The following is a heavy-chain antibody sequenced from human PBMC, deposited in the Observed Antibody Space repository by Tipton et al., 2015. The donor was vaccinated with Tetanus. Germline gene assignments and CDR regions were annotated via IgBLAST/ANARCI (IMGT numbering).Heavy chain of an antibody. D-gene: IGHD2-21*02. V-gene: IGHV4-61*08. CDR3: TRDAGDSGH. Sequence: PGLVKPSETLSLTCSVTGGSLRGGDYHWSWIRQAPGKGLEWLAYVSSSGRTNSNYDLKSRITTSHDTSKKQFSLSLTSVTAADTAVYYCTRDAGDSGHWGQGTLVTVSS. CDR2: VSSSGRT. J-gene: IGHJ4*02. CDR1: GGSLRGGDYH.